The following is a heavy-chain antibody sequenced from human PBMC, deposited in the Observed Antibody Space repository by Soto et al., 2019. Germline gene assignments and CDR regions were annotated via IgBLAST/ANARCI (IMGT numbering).Heavy chain of an antibody. CDR1: GGSISSYY. D-gene: IGHD5-12*01. CDR3: ARVEMATDAFDI. J-gene: IGHJ3*02. Sequence: PSETLSLTCTVSGGSISSYYWSWIRQPPGKGLEWIGYIYYSGSTNYNPSLKSRVTISVDTSKNQFSLKLSSVTAADTAVYYCARVEMATDAFDIWGQGTMVTVSS. V-gene: IGHV4-59*01. CDR2: IYYSGST.